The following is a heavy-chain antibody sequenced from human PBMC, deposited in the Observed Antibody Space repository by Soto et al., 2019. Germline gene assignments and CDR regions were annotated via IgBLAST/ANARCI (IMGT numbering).Heavy chain of an antibody. Sequence: PGGSLRLSCAASGFTFSSYGMHWVRQAPGKGLEWVAVIWYDGSNKYYADSVKGRFTISRDNSKNTLYLQMNSLRAEDTAVYYCARGFDVDDYPNPTWFDPWGQGTLVTVSS. D-gene: IGHD4-17*01. CDR3: ARGFDVDDYPNPTWFDP. V-gene: IGHV3-33*01. CDR1: GFTFSSYG. J-gene: IGHJ5*02. CDR2: IWYDGSNK.